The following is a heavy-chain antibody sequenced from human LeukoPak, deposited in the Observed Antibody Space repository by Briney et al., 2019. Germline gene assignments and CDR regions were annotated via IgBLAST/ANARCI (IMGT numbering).Heavy chain of an antibody. CDR3: ARAGSGYEDGFDY. V-gene: IGHV3-11*04. J-gene: IGHJ4*02. CDR2: ISPSGTDI. CDR1: GFTFSDTY. Sequence: PGGSLRLSCAVSGFTFSDTYMTWIRQAPGKGLESLSYISPSGTDISYADSVKGRFTISSDNAKNSLYLQMNSLRAEDTAVYYCARAGSGYEDGFDYWGQGTLVTVSS. D-gene: IGHD5-12*01.